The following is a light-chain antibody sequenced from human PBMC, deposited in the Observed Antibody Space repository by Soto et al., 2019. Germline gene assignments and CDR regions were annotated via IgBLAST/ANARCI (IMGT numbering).Light chain of an antibody. CDR1: QSLVHSDGNTH. CDR2: KVS. CDR3: MQGTHRPYT. Sequence: DVVMTQSPLSLPVTLGQPASISCRSTQSLVHSDGNTHLNWFQQRPGQSPRRLICKVSNRDSGVPDRFIGSASATDFTLKISRVEAEDVGVYYCMQGTHRPYTFGQGTKLEIK. J-gene: IGKJ2*01. V-gene: IGKV2-30*02.